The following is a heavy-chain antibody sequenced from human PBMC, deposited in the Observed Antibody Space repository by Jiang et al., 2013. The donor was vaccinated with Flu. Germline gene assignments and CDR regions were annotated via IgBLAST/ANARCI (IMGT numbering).Heavy chain of an antibody. CDR2: IYYSGST. J-gene: IGHJ4*02. D-gene: IGHD3-16*01. CDR3: ARSPPPQRLWGTGGGLQNYYFDY. Sequence: GLVKPSETLSLTCTVSGGSVSSGSYYWSWIRQPPGKGLEWIGYIYYSGSTNYNPSLKSRVTISVDTSKNQFSLKLSSVTAADTAVYYCARSPPPQRLWGTGGGLQNYYFDYWGRGTLVTVSS. CDR1: GGSVSSGSYY. V-gene: IGHV4-61*01.